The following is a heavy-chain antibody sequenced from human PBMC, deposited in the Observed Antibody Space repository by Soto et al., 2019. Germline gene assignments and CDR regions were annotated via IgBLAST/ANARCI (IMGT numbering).Heavy chain of an antibody. J-gene: IGHJ3*02. CDR2: ISWNSGSI. D-gene: IGHD1-26*01. V-gene: IGHV3-9*01. Sequence: GGSLRLSCAASGFTFDDYAMHWVRQAPGKGLEWVSGISWNSGSIGYADSVKGRFTISRDNAKNSLYLQMNSLRAEDTALYYCAKVSGSYYDAFDIWGQGTMVTVSS. CDR3: AKVSGSYYDAFDI. CDR1: GFTFDDYA.